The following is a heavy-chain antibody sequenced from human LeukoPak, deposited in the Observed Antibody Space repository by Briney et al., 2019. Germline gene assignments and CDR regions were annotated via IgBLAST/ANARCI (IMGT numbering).Heavy chain of an antibody. CDR2: INPSSGDT. CDR1: GYSFTDFF. CDR3: ARDSSYSSGWYSSILRYNWFDP. V-gene: IGHV1-2*02. Sequence: ASVKVSCKASGYSFTDFFIHWVRQAPGQGLEWMGWINPSSGDTKYPQEFQGRVTMTGDTSISTAYMELSRLRSDDTAVYYCARDSSYSSGWYSSILRYNWFDPWGQGTLVTVSS. J-gene: IGHJ5*02. D-gene: IGHD6-19*01.